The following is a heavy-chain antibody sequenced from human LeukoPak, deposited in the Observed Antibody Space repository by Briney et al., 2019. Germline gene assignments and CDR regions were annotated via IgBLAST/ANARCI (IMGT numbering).Heavy chain of an antibody. V-gene: IGHV3-7*01. D-gene: IGHD3-10*01. CDR1: GFTFSSYW. J-gene: IGHJ4*02. Sequence: GGSLRLSCAASGFTFSSYWMSWVRQAPGKGLEWVANIKQDGSEKYYVDSVKGRFTISRDSAKNSLYLQMNSLRAEDTAVYYCARDTYYYGSGSYYHDYWGQGTLVTVSS. CDR2: IKQDGSEK. CDR3: ARDTYYYGSGSYYHDY.